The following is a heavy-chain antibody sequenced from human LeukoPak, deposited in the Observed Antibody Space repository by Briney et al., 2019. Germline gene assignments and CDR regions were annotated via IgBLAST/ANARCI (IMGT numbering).Heavy chain of an antibody. D-gene: IGHD3-3*01. Sequence: PGGSLRLSCTASGFTFGDYAMSWFRQAPGKGLEWVGFIRSKAYGGTTESAASVKGRFTISRDDSKSIAYLQMNSLKTEDTAVYYCTRGSIFGVVIIYFDYWGQGTLVTVSS. J-gene: IGHJ4*02. CDR3: TRGSIFGVVIIYFDY. CDR2: IRSKAYGGTT. V-gene: IGHV3-49*03. CDR1: GFTFGDYA.